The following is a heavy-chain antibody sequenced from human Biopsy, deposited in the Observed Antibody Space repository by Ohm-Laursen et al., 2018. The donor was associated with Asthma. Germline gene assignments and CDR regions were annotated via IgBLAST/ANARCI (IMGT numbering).Heavy chain of an antibody. CDR1: GFTFGYYW. CDR2: IKHDGTEK. V-gene: IGHV3-7*01. D-gene: IGHD3-3*02. Sequence: SLRLSFAASGFTFGYYWMSWVRQVPGKGLEWVANIKHDGTEKNHVDSLKGRFTISRDNAKNSLYLQMNSLRAEDTAVYYCARTFHFWSPYHAEHYQLWGQGTLVTVPS. CDR3: ARTFHFWSPYHAEHYQL. J-gene: IGHJ1*01.